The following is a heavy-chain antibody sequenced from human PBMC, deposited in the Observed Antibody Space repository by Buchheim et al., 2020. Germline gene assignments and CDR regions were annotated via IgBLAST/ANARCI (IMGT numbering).Heavy chain of an antibody. J-gene: IGHJ6*02. CDR2: INHSGST. CDR3: ARSPLYCSGGSCYSYYGMDV. V-gene: IGHV4-34*01. D-gene: IGHD2-15*01. Sequence: QVQLQQWGAGLLKPSETLSLTCAVYGGSFSGYYWSWIRQPPGKGLEWIGEINHSGSTNYNPSLKSRVTISVDTSKNQFSLKLSSVTAADTAVYYCARSPLYCSGGSCYSYYGMDVWGQGTT. CDR1: GGSFSGYY.